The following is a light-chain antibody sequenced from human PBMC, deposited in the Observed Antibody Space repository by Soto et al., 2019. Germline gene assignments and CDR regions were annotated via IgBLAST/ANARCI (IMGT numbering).Light chain of an antibody. J-gene: IGLJ3*02. CDR3: CAYAGGSVYVL. CDR2: EVS. V-gene: IGLV2-23*02. CDR1: SGDVGNYNL. Sequence: QSALTQPASVSGSPGQSITISCTGTSGDVGNYNLVSWYQQHPGKAPHLMIYEVSKRPSGVSNRFSGSKSGNTASLTISGLQAEYEAAYYCCAYAGGSVYVLFGGGTKLTVL.